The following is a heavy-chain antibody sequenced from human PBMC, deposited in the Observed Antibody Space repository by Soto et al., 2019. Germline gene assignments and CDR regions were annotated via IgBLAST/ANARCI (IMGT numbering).Heavy chain of an antibody. V-gene: IGHV4-34*01. D-gene: IGHD6-6*01. Sequence: SETLSLTCAVYGGSFSGYYWSWIRQPPGKGLEWIGEINHSGSTNYNPSLKSRVTISVDTSKNQFSLKLSSVTAADTAVYYCARVKGSSIAGRTIDYWGQGTLVTVSS. CDR2: INHSGST. J-gene: IGHJ4*02. CDR3: ARVKGSSIAGRTIDY. CDR1: GGSFSGYY.